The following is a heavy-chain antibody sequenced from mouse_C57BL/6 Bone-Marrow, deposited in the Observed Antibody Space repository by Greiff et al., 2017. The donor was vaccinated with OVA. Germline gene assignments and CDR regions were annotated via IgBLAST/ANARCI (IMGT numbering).Heavy chain of an antibody. V-gene: IGHV1-9*01. J-gene: IGHJ2*01. CDR3: AREGGFITTVVAPHFDY. CDR1: GYTFTGYW. Sequence: KLSCTATGYTFTGYWIEWVKQRPGHGLEWIGEILPGSGSTNYNEKFKGKATFTADTSSNTAYMQLSSLTTDDSAIYYCAREGGFITTVVAPHFDYWGQGTTLTVSS. D-gene: IGHD1-1*01. CDR2: ILPGSGST.